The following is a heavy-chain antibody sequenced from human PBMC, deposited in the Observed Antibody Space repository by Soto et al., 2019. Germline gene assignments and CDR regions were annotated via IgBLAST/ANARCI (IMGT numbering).Heavy chain of an antibody. D-gene: IGHD2-2*01. CDR2: IIPIPGTA. Sequence: QVQLVQSGAEVKKPGSSVKVSCKASGGTFGSYAISWVRQAPGQGLEWMGGIIPIPGTANYAQKFQGRVPIAADESTSTAYMELGSLRSEDTAVYYCARSQGSSTSLEIYYYYYYGMDVWGQGTTVTVSS. V-gene: IGHV1-69*01. CDR3: ARSQGSSTSLEIYYYYYYGMDV. J-gene: IGHJ6*02. CDR1: GGTFGSYA.